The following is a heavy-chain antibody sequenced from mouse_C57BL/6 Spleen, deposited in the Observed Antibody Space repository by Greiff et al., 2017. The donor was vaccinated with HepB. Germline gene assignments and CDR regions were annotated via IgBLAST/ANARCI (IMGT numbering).Heavy chain of an antibody. Sequence: VQLQQPGAELVRPGTSVKLSCKASGYTFTSYWMHWVKQRPGQGLEWIGVIDPSDSYTNYNQKFKGKATLTVDTSSSTAYMQLSSLTSEDSAVYYCLRRFDYWGQGTTLTVSS. J-gene: IGHJ2*01. CDR1: GYTFTSYW. CDR3: LRRFDY. CDR2: IDPSDSYT. D-gene: IGHD2-12*01. V-gene: IGHV1-59*01.